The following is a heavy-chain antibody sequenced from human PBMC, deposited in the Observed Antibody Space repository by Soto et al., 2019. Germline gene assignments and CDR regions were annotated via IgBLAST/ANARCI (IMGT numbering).Heavy chain of an antibody. V-gene: IGHV3-21*01. CDR2: IGATSI. Sequence: EVQLVESGGGLVKPGGSLRLSCAASGFSFESYLMNWVRQAPRKGLEWVAVIGATSIYYADSLKGRFTVSRDNAKNSLYLQVTSLTVEDTAVYYCATEAYTTGWFDAWGQGTLVTVSS. CDR3: ATEAYTTGWFDA. CDR1: GFSFESYL. D-gene: IGHD3-16*01. J-gene: IGHJ5*02.